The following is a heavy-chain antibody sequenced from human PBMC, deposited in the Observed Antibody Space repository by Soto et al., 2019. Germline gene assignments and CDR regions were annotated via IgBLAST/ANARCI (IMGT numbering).Heavy chain of an antibody. CDR3: ARVGGVGAPPGTDF. J-gene: IGHJ4*02. D-gene: IGHD1-26*01. CDR1: GGTFSSYV. V-gene: IGHV1-69*01. CDR2: VIPILGQA. Sequence: QLVQSGAEVKKPGSSVKISCKASGGTFSSYVISWLRQAPGQGLEWMGGVIPILGQAYYAPNLQGRVTMTADGSTRTAYMELNRLTSADTAVYFCARVGGVGAPPGTDFWGQGTLVTVSS.